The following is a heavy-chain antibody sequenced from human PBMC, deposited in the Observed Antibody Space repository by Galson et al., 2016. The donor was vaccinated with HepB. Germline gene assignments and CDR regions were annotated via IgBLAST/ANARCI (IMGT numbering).Heavy chain of an antibody. Sequence: CAASGFTFSSYWMSWVRQAPGKGPERVAVVSYDGTNRDYADSVKGRFTISRDDSKNTLSLQMSNLRPEDTAVYYCVKDAMIYAPLKLFEYWGQGALVTVSS. V-gene: IGHV3-30*18. CDR3: VKDAMIYAPLKLFEY. J-gene: IGHJ4*02. CDR2: VSYDGTNR. D-gene: IGHD2-2*01. CDR1: GFTFSSYW.